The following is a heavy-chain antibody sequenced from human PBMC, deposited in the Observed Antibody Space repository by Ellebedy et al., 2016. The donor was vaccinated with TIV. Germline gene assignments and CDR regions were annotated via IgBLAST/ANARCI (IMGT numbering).Heavy chain of an antibody. Sequence: PGGSLRLSCAASGFTFSSYWMSWVRQAPGKGLEWVANIKQDGSEKYYVDSVKGRFTISRDNAKNSLYLQMNSLRAEDTAVYYCARSIDLAAATNFDYWGQGTLVTVSS. CDR2: IKQDGSEK. CDR3: ARSIDLAAATNFDY. CDR1: GFTFSSYW. D-gene: IGHD6-13*01. V-gene: IGHV3-7*01. J-gene: IGHJ4*02.